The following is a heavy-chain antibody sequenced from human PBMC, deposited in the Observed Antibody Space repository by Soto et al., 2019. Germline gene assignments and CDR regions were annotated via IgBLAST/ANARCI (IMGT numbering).Heavy chain of an antibody. J-gene: IGHJ4*02. V-gene: IGHV3-30-3*01. CDR3: ARDTVNTSRGAY. CDR2: ISYDGSNK. D-gene: IGHD4-4*01. Sequence: QVQLVESGGGVVQPGRSLRLSCAASGFTFSSYAMHWVRQAPGKGLEWVAVISYDGSNKYYADSVKGRFTISRDNSKNTLYLQMNSLRAEDTAGYYCARDTVNTSRGAYWGQGTLVTVSS. CDR1: GFTFSSYA.